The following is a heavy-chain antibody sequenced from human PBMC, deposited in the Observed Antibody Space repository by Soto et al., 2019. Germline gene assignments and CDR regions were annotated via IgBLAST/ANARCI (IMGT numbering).Heavy chain of an antibody. D-gene: IGHD2-2*01. CDR1: GGSFSGYY. Sequence: QVQLQQWGAGLLKPSETLSLTCAVYGGSFSGYYWSWIRQPPGKGLEWIGEINHSGSTNYNPSLKGRVPISVDTSKNQSSLKLSSVTAADTAVYYCARGRRGVPAARSFGYYYGMDVWGQGTTVTVSS. V-gene: IGHV4-34*01. CDR3: ARGRRGVPAARSFGYYYGMDV. J-gene: IGHJ6*02. CDR2: INHSGST.